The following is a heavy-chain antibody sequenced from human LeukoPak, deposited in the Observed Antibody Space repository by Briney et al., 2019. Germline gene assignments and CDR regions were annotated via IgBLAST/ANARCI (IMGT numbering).Heavy chain of an antibody. CDR1: GFTFSSYW. J-gene: IGHJ4*02. V-gene: IGHV3-7*03. D-gene: IGHD3-22*01. Sequence: GGSLRLSCAASGFTFSSYWMSWVRQAPGKGLEWVANIKQDGSEKYYVDSVKGRFTISRDNAKNSLYLQMNSLRAEDTAVYYCARDRVYYDSSGYYTDWGQGTLVTVSS. CDR3: ARDRVYYDSSGYYTD. CDR2: IKQDGSEK.